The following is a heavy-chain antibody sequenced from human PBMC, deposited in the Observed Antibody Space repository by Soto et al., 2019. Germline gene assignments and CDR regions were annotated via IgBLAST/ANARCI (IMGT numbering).Heavy chain of an antibody. J-gene: IGHJ6*02. D-gene: IGHD3-3*01. Sequence: QVQLQESGPGLVKPSQTLSLTCTVSGGSISSGGYYWSWIRQHPGKGLEWIGYIYYSGSTYYNPSLKSRVTISVDTSKNQFSLKLSSVTAADTAVYYCARATYDFWSDTEYYYYYGMDVWGQGTTVTVSS. V-gene: IGHV4-31*03. CDR1: GGSISSGGYY. CDR2: IYYSGST. CDR3: ARATYDFWSDTEYYYYYGMDV.